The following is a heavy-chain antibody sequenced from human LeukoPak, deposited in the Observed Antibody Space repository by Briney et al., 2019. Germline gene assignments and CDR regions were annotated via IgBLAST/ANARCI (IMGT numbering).Heavy chain of an antibody. J-gene: IGHJ1*01. CDR2: IKSDGGT. CDR1: GFTFSTYW. Sequence: GGSLRLPCAASGFTFSTYWMHWVRQAPGKGLVWVSRIKSDGGTNYADSVKGRFTISRDNAKKTVSLQMNSLRPEDTGVYYCARAPSEIGGYYPEYFRHWGQGTLVTVSS. CDR3: ARAPSEIGGYYPEYFRH. D-gene: IGHD3-22*01. V-gene: IGHV3-74*01.